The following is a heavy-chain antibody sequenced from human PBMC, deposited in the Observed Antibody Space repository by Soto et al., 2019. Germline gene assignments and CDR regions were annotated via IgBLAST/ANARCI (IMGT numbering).Heavy chain of an antibody. V-gene: IGHV4-30-2*01. CDR3: ARGGVQVANFDY. CDR1: GGSISSGGYS. Sequence: ASETLSLTCAVSGGSISSGGYSWSWIRQPPGKGLEWIGYIYHSGSTYYNPSLKSRVTISVDRSKNQFSLKLSSVTAADTAVYYCARGGVQVANFDYWGQGTLVTAPQ. D-gene: IGHD2-8*02. CDR2: IYHSGST. J-gene: IGHJ4*02.